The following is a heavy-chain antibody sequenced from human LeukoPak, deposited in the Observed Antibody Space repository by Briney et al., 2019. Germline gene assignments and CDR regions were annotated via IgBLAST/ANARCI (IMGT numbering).Heavy chain of an antibody. CDR3: ARGGYSGYAYGFNWFDP. V-gene: IGHV3-66*01. Sequence: GGSLRLSCAASGFTVSSNYMSWVRQAPGKGREWASVIYSGGSTYYADSVKGRFTISRDNSKNTLYLQMNSLRAEDTAVYYCARGGYSGYAYGFNWFDPWGQGTLVTVSS. CDR2: IYSGGST. D-gene: IGHD5-12*01. CDR1: GFTVSSNY. J-gene: IGHJ5*02.